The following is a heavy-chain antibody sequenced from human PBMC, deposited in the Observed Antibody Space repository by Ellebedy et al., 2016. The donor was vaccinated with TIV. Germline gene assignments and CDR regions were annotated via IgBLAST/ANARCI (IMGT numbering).Heavy chain of an antibody. CDR2: MNPNSANT. D-gene: IGHD2-21*01. Sequence: AASVKVSCKTSGYTFGSFDIVWVRQATGQGLEWMGWMNPNSANTGYAEKFRGRITMTRDTSIDTAYLELITLRSEETAVYYCARGKRTFLWSDYWGQGTLVTVSS. CDR3: ARGKRTFLWSDY. CDR1: GYTFGSFD. J-gene: IGHJ4*02. V-gene: IGHV1-8*01.